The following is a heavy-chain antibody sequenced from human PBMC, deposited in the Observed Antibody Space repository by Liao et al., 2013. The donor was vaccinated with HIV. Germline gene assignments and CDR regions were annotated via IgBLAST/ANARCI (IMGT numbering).Heavy chain of an antibody. CDR1: GGSFSGYY. Sequence: QVQLQQWGAGLLKPSETLSLTCAVYGGSFSGYYWSWVRQPPGKGLEWIGEINHSGSTNYNPSLKSRVSISEDTSKNQFSLKLRTVTAADTAVYYCARGSGYSYGRRFDYWGQGALVTVSS. D-gene: IGHD5-18*01. CDR3: ARGSGYSYGRRFDY. CDR2: INHSGST. J-gene: IGHJ4*02. V-gene: IGHV4-34*01.